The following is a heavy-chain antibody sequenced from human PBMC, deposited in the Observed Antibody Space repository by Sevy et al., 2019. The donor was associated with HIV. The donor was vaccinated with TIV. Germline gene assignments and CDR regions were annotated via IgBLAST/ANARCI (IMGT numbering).Heavy chain of an antibody. D-gene: IGHD2-8*01. Sequence: GGSLRLSCAASGFTFSDYYMSWIRQAPGKGLEWVSYISSSGSTIYYADSVKGRFTISRDNAKNSLYLQRNSLRAEDTAVYYCARGYCTNGVCYTYDYWGQGTLVTVSS. CDR3: ARGYCTNGVCYTYDY. V-gene: IGHV3-11*01. J-gene: IGHJ4*02. CDR2: ISSSGSTI. CDR1: GFTFSDYY.